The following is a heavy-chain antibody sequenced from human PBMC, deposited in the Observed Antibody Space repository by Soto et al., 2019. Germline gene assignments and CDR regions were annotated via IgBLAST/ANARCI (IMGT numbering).Heavy chain of an antibody. V-gene: IGHV3-30*18. CDR3: AKVPPVAGRPMLEYYYYGMDV. CDR2: ISCDGSNK. D-gene: IGHD6-6*01. Sequence: QVQLVESGGGVVQPGRSLRLSCAASGFIFSSFGMHWVRQAPGKGLEWVAVISCDGSNKYYADSVKGRFTISRDSSKNPLYLQMNSLRAEDTAVYFCAKVPPVAGRPMLEYYYYGMDVWGQGTTVTVSS. J-gene: IGHJ6*02. CDR1: GFIFSSFG.